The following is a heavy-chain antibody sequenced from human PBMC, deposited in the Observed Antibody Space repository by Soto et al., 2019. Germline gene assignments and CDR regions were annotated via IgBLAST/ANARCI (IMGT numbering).Heavy chain of an antibody. CDR1: GLTVSSNY. CDR2: SYRCGST. D-gene: IGHD5-12*01. J-gene: IGHJ5*02. Sequence: EVQLVEAGGGLVQPGGSLRLSCAASGLTVSSNYMSWVRQAPGKGLEWVAVSYRCGSTYYADSVKGRFTISRDNSQNTLYLQMNSLRADDTAVYYCASSIKGAWGQGTLVTVSS. V-gene: IGHV3-66*01. CDR3: ASSIKGA.